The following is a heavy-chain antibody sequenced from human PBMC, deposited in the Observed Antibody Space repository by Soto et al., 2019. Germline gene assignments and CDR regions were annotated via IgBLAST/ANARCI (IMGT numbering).Heavy chain of an antibody. D-gene: IGHD5-18*01. Sequence: GGSLRLSCAASGFTFTSYSMNWVRQAPGKGLEWVSSISTSGSYIDYADSVKGRFTISRDNAKNQLSLKLSSVTAADTAVYYCARLNADTAMVRYREQQLSNWFDPWGQGTLVTVSS. CDR2: ISTSGSYI. V-gene: IGHV3-21*01. CDR3: ARLNADTAMVRYREQQLSNWFDP. J-gene: IGHJ5*02. CDR1: GFTFTSYS.